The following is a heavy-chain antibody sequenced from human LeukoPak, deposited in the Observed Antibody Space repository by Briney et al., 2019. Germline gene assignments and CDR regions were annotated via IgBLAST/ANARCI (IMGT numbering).Heavy chain of an antibody. D-gene: IGHD3-10*01. CDR1: GGTFSSYA. CDR3: ARLGAVRGVITTV. V-gene: IGHV1-69*01. CDR2: IIPISGAA. Sequence: GSSVKVSCKASGGTFSSYAINWVRQAPGQGLEWLGGIIPISGAANYAQKFRGRVTIPADESTSTAYKEMSSLRSEDTAVYYCARLGAVRGVITTVWGQGTLFTVS. J-gene: IGHJ4*02.